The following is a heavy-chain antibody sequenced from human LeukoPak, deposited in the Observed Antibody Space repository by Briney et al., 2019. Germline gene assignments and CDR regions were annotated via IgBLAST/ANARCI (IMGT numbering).Heavy chain of an antibody. Sequence: PGGSLRLSCAASGFTFSSYAMHWVRQAPGKGLEWVAVISYDGSNKYYADSVKGRFTISRDNSKNTLYLQMNSLRAEDTAVYYCASSDSSGPPQSPADEYFQHWGQGTLVTVSS. CDR3: ASSDSSGPPQSPADEYFQH. D-gene: IGHD3-22*01. V-gene: IGHV3-30*14. CDR1: GFTFSSYA. J-gene: IGHJ1*01. CDR2: ISYDGSNK.